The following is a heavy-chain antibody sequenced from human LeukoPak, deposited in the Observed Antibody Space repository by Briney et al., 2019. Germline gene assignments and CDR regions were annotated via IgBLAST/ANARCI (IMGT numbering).Heavy chain of an antibody. V-gene: IGHV1-2*02. Sequence: ASVKVSCKASGYTFSGYYVHWVRQAPGQGLEWMGWINPNSGGTNYAQKFQGRVTMTRDTSISTAYMELRRLGSDDTAVYYCARRVFSGWGYYFDYWGQGTLVTVSS. D-gene: IGHD6-19*01. CDR3: ARRVFSGWGYYFDY. CDR1: GYTFSGYY. CDR2: INPNSGGT. J-gene: IGHJ4*02.